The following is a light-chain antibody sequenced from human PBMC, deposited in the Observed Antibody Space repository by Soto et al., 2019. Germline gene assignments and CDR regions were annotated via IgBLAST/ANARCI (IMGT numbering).Light chain of an antibody. CDR2: GAS. J-gene: IGKJ2*01. V-gene: IGKV3-20*01. Sequence: EIVLTQSPGTLSLSPGERATLSCRASQSVSSSYLAWYQQKPGQAPRLLIHGASARATGIPDRFSGSGSGTDFTLTISRLVPEDFAVYFCQQYGSSPMYTFGQGTKLEIK. CDR1: QSVSSSY. CDR3: QQYGSSPMYT.